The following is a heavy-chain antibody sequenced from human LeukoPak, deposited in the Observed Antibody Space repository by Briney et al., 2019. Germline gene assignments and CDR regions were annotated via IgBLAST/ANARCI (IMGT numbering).Heavy chain of an antibody. CDR1: GYTFTSYG. V-gene: IGHV1-18*04. Sequence: GASVKVSCKASGYTFTSYGISWVRQAPGQGLEWMGWISAYNGNTNYAQKLQGRVTMTTDTSTSTAYMELRSLRSDDTAVYYCAGDPPFVGYCSSTSCYIYGMDVWGKGTTVTVSS. D-gene: IGHD2-2*02. J-gene: IGHJ6*04. CDR3: AGDPPFVGYCSSTSCYIYGMDV. CDR2: ISAYNGNT.